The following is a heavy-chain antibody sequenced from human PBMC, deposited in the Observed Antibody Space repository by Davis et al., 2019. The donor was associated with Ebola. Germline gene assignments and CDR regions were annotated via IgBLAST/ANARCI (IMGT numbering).Heavy chain of an antibody. V-gene: IGHV4-34*01. CDR1: GGSFSGYY. CDR2: INHSGST. J-gene: IGHJ5*02. D-gene: IGHD5-18*01. Sequence: SETLSLTCAVYGGSFSGYYWSWIRQPSGKGLEWIWEINHSGSTNYNPSLKSRVTISVDTSKNQFSLKLSSVTAADTAVYYCARVAAMVWFDPWGQGTLVTVSS. CDR3: ARVAAMVWFDP.